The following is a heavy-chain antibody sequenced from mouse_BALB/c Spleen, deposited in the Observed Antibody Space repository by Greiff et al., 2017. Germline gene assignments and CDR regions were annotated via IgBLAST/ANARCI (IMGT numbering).Heavy chain of an antibody. D-gene: IGHD1-2*01. CDR3: ARRTTATVFDY. CDR1: GFAFSSYD. Sequence: EVKVVESGGGLVKPGGSLKLSCAASGFAFSSYDMSWVRQTPEKRLEWVAYISSGGGSTYYPDTVKGRFTISRDNAKNTLYLQMSSLKSEDTAMYYCARRTTATVFDYWGQGTTLTVSS. CDR2: ISSGGGST. V-gene: IGHV5-12-1*01. J-gene: IGHJ2*01.